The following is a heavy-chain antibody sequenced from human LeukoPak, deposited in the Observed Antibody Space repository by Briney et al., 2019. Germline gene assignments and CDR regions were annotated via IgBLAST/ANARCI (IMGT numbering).Heavy chain of an antibody. Sequence: SETLSLTCTVSGGSISSYYWSWIRQPPRKGLEWIGYIYYSGSTNYNPSLKSRVTISVDTSKNQFSLKLSSVTAADTAVYYCARWRTDRSGIDPWGQGTLVTVSS. CDR1: GGSISSYY. CDR3: ARWRTDRSGIDP. J-gene: IGHJ5*02. CDR2: IYYSGST. D-gene: IGHD3-3*01. V-gene: IGHV4-59*08.